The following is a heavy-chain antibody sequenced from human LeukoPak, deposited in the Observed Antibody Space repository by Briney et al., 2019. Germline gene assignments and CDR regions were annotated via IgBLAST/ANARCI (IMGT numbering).Heavy chain of an antibody. D-gene: IGHD5-24*01. J-gene: IGHJ6*03. CDR3: AKGWDNLYFYYYMDV. CDR2: ISGTADTT. CDR1: GFYSNDYARYA. V-gene: IGHV3-23*01. Sequence: GGSLRLSCAGSGFYSNDYARYAMSWVRQAPGKGLEWVSAISGTADTTKYADSVKGRFTISRDNSKNTLYLQMNSLRAEDTAVYYCAKGWDNLYFYYYMDVWGKGTMVTVSS.